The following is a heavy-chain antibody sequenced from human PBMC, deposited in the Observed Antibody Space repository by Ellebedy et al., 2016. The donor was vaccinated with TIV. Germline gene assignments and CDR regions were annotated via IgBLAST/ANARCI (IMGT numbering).Heavy chain of an antibody. CDR1: GGSLTTYY. V-gene: IGHV4-59*08. D-gene: IGHD3-10*01. J-gene: IGHJ4*02. CDR3: VRHEYGLGRRH. CDR2: NHYGGSP. Sequence: MPSETLSLTCTVSGGSLTTYYWGWVRQPPGKGLEYIGNNHYGGSPNYDPSLKSRVTISIDTSMNQFSLRLYSVTAADTAVYYCVRHEYGLGRRHWGQGTLVTVSS.